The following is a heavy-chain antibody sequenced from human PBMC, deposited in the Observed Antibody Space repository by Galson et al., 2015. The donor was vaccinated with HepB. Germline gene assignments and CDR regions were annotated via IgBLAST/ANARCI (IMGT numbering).Heavy chain of an antibody. CDR2: TTPMFGTA. Sequence: SVKVSCKASGGTFSSYVISWVRQAPGQGLEWMGGTTPMFGTANYAQKFQGRVTIIADESTSTAYMELSSLRSEDAAVYYCARVPSSSYYLDYWGQGTQVTVSS. CDR1: GGTFSSYV. V-gene: IGHV1-69*13. J-gene: IGHJ4*02. D-gene: IGHD3-22*01. CDR3: ARVPSSSYYLDY.